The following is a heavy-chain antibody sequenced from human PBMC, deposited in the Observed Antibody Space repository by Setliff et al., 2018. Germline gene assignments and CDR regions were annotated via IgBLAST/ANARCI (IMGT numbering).Heavy chain of an antibody. V-gene: IGHV4-34*09. J-gene: IGHJ2*01. Sequence: PPGKGLEWIGDIYQSGTTNYNPSLKSRVTISLDTSKNQFSLELSSVTAADTAVYYCTRSRTIAVKGGVFAVWGRGTLVTVSS. CDR3: TRSRTIAVKGGVFAV. CDR2: IYQSGTT. D-gene: IGHD6-19*01.